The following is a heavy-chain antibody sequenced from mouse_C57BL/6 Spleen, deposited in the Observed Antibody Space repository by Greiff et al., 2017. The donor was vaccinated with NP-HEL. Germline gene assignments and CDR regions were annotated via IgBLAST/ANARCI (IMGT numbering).Heavy chain of an antibody. Sequence: QVQLQQSGAELVRPGASVTLSCKASGYTFTDYEMHWVKQTPVHGLEWIGAIDPETGGTAYNQKFKGKAILTADKSSSTAYMVLRSLTAEDSAVYYCTRRYFDYWGQGTTLTVSA. CDR1: GYTFTDYE. CDR3: TRRYFDY. V-gene: IGHV1-15*01. J-gene: IGHJ2*01. CDR2: IDPETGGT.